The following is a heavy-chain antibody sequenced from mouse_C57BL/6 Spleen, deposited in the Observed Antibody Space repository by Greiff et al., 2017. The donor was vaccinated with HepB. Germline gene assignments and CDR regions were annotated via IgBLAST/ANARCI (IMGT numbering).Heavy chain of an antibody. V-gene: IGHV5-4*01. CDR1: GFTFSSYA. D-gene: IGHD1-1*01. Sequence: EVQVVESGGGLVKPGGSLKLSCAASGFTFSSYAMSWVRQTPEKRLEWVATISDGGSYTYYPDNVKGRFTISRDNAKNNLYLQMSHLKSEDTAMYYCARAYGSSLYWYFDVWGTGTTVTVSS. CDR3: ARAYGSSLYWYFDV. CDR2: ISDGGSYT. J-gene: IGHJ1*03.